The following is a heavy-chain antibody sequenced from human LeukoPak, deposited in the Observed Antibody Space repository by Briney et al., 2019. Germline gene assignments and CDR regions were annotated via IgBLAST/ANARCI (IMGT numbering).Heavy chain of an antibody. CDR3: ARDPSYSSSSYYYYYGMDV. D-gene: IGHD6-13*01. CDR2: IYYSGST. V-gene: IGHV4-39*07. J-gene: IGHJ6*02. Sequence: SETLSLTCTVSGGSISSNNYYWGWIRQPPGKGLEWIGSIYYSGSTYYNPSLKSRVTISVDTSKNQFSLKVSSVTAADTAVYYCARDPSYSSSSYYYYYGMDVWGQGTTVTVSS. CDR1: GGSISSNNYY.